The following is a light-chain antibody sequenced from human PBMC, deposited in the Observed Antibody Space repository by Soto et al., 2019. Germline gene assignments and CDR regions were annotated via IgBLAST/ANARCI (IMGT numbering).Light chain of an antibody. CDR1: QSISSW. J-gene: IGKJ4*01. CDR3: QQYNSYSLT. CDR2: KAS. V-gene: IGKV1-5*03. Sequence: DIQMTQYPSTLSASVGDRVTITCRASQSISSWLDWYQKKPGKAPKLLIYKASSLESGVPSRLSGSGSGTELTLTISSMQTDDFETYYCQQYNSYSLTFGGGTKVDIK.